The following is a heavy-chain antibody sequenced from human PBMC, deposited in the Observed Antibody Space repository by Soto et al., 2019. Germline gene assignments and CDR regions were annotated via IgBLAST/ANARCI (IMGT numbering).Heavy chain of an antibody. J-gene: IGHJ6*02. CDR1: GFTVSSNY. D-gene: IGHD2-8*02. V-gene: IGHV3-66*01. CDR2: IYNDGST. Sequence: EVQLVESGGGLVQPGGSLRLSCVASGFTVSSNYMSWVRQAPGKGLEWVSVIYNDGSTYYADSVKGRFTISRDNSKNTLYLQMNSLRAEDTAVYYWARLRLVSIYGLDVWGQGTTVTVSS. CDR3: ARLRLVSIYGLDV.